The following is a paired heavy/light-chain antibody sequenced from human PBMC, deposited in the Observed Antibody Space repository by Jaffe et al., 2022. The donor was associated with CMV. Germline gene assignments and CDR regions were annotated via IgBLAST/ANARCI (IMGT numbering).Heavy chain of an antibody. CDR3: ARHLGGIRYFDY. CDR1: GDSISSSHYY. V-gene: IGHV4-39*01. D-gene: IGHD2-15*01. Sequence: HLQLQESGPGLVKPSETLSLTCTVSGDSISSSHYYWGWIRQPPGKGLEWIGSIYYSGSTNYNPSLRSRLTISIDTSKKQFSLKLSSVTAADTALYYCARHLGGIRYFDYWGQGTLVTVSS. CDR2: IYYSGST. J-gene: IGHJ4*02.
Light chain of an antibody. V-gene: IGLV3-21*04. CDR3: QVWDSSDRHVI. CDR2: YDT. Sequence: SFVLTQPPSVSVAPGKTARISCGEDNIGSKSVHWYQQKPGLAPVVIIYYDTDRPSGIPERFSGSNSGNTATLTISRVEAGDEAHYYCQVWDSSDRHVIFGGGTKLSVL. CDR1: NIGSKS. J-gene: IGLJ2*01.